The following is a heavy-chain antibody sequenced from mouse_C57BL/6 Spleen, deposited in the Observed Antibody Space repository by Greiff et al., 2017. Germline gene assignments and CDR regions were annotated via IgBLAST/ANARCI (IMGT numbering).Heavy chain of an antibody. J-gene: IGHJ3*01. CDR3: SRGGYDYLWFAY. D-gene: IGHD2-4*01. Sequence: VKLMESGPELVKPGASVKISCKASGYSFTSYYIHWVKQRPGQGLEWIGWIYPGSGNTKYNEKFKGKATLTADTSSSTAYMQLSSLTSEDSAVYYCSRGGYDYLWFAYWGQGTLVTVSA. CDR2: IYPGSGNT. CDR1: GYSFTSYY. V-gene: IGHV1-66*01.